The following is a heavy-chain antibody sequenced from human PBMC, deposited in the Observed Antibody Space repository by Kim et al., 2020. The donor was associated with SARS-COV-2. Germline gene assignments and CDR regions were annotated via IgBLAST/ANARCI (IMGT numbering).Heavy chain of an antibody. V-gene: IGHV4-59*01. D-gene: IGHD6-13*01. CDR2: HYYSGST. CDR3: ARGDFTAAAGNSFFDY. CDR1: GDSIRSYC. Sequence: SETLSLTCTISGDSIRSYCWSWFRQPPGKGLEGIGHHYYSGSTKYNPSLKSRVTISLDTSKKQFSLKLNSVTAADTAVYYCARGDFTAAAGNSFFDYWGQGTPVTVSS. J-gene: IGHJ4*02.